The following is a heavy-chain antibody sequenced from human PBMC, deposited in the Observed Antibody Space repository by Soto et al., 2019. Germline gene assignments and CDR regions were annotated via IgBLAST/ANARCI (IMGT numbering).Heavy chain of an antibody. Sequence: GWSLRLSCAASGFTFSNFWMTLVRQAPGKGLEWVANIKQDGGEIYYLDSVKGRFTISRDNAKNSLLLQMNSLRAEDTAVYYCARGWAALDSWGKGTLVTVSS. CDR2: IKQDGGEI. D-gene: IGHD6-6*01. CDR3: ARGWAALDS. J-gene: IGHJ4*02. V-gene: IGHV3-7*03. CDR1: GFTFSNFW.